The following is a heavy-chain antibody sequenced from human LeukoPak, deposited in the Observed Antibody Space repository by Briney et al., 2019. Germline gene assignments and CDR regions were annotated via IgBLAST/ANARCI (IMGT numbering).Heavy chain of an antibody. V-gene: IGHV3-33*08. D-gene: IGHD3-22*01. CDR1: GLTFSGYD. Sequence: GGSLRLSCAASGLTFSGYDMHWVRQAPGKGLEWVAVIWYDGSNKHYAESVKGRFSISRDNSKSTLYLQMNSLRAEDTAVYYCARARGVSTGYRPIDYWGQGTLVTVSS. CDR3: ARARGVSTGYRPIDY. J-gene: IGHJ4*02. CDR2: IWYDGSNK.